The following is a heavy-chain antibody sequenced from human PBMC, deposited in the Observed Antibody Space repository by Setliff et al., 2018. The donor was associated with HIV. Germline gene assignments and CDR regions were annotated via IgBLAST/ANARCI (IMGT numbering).Heavy chain of an antibody. CDR1: DSAMDSYY. Sequence: SETLSLTCTVSDSAMDSYYWSWVRQSPGRGLEYIGYIYWTGKTDYNPSLKSRVTISLDTSGNQFSLKLNSVTGADTAVYYCALTGHRLLRGYMDVWGKGTTVTVS. V-gene: IGHV4-59*12. D-gene: IGHD2-15*01. CDR2: IYWTGKT. CDR3: ALTGHRLLRGYMDV. J-gene: IGHJ6*03.